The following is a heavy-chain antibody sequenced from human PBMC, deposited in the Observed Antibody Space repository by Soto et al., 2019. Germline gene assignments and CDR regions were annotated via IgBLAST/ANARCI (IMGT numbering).Heavy chain of an antibody. D-gene: IGHD2-15*01. V-gene: IGHV4-34*01. CDR3: ARIFGFCSGGSCYRVSGWFDY. Sequence: PSETLSLTCAVYGGSFRGYYWSRIRQPPGKGLEWIGEINHSGSTNYNPSLKSRVTISVDTSKNQCSLKLSSVTAADTAVYYCARIFGFCSGGSCYRVSGWFDYWGQGTLVTVS. J-gene: IGHJ4*02. CDR1: GGSFRGYY. CDR2: INHSGST.